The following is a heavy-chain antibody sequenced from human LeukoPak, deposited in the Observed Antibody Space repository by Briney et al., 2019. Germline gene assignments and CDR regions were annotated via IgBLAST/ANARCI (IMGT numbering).Heavy chain of an antibody. J-gene: IGHJ5*02. CDR2: ISYDGSNK. Sequence: PGGSLRLSCAASGYTFSSYGMHGVRQAPGKGLEWVAVISYDGSNKYYADSVKGRFTISRDNSKNTLYLQMNSLRAEDTAVYYCAKEGYGGTWFDPWGQGTLVTVSS. D-gene: IGHD5-12*01. CDR1: GYTFSSYG. V-gene: IGHV3-30*18. CDR3: AKEGYGGTWFDP.